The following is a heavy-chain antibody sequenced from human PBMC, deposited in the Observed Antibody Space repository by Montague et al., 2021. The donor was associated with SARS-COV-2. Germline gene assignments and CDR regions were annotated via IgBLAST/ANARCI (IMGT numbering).Heavy chain of an antibody. CDR3: ARSGVGIFDFSYFDS. D-gene: IGHD3-3*01. CDR1: GGSISSYY. J-gene: IGHJ4*02. CDR2: RYQNGAT. Sequence: SETLSLTCTVSGGSISSYYWNWIRQPPGKGLEWIGSRYQNGATYYSPSLNRRVTILLDTSKNQFSLSLTSVTAADTAVYYCARSGVGIFDFSYFDSWGQGSLVIVSS. V-gene: IGHV4-59*08.